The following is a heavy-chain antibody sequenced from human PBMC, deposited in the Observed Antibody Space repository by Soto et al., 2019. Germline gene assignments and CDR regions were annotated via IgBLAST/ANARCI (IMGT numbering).Heavy chain of an antibody. Sequence: QVQLVESGGGVVQPGRSLRLSCAASGFTFSSYAMHWVRQAPGKGLEWVAVISYDGSNKYYADSVKGRFTISRDNSKNTLYLQMNSLRAEDTAVYYCARGPSDYGDYGLDYWVQGILVTVSS. CDR3: ARGPSDYGDYGLDY. CDR2: ISYDGSNK. J-gene: IGHJ4*02. CDR1: GFTFSSYA. V-gene: IGHV3-30-3*01. D-gene: IGHD4-17*01.